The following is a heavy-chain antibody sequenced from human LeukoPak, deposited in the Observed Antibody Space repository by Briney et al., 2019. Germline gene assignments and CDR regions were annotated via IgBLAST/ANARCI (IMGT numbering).Heavy chain of an antibody. CDR2: IYYSGST. CDR1: GGSISSYY. V-gene: IGHV4-59*08. Sequence: PSETLSLTCTVSGGSISSYYWSWIRQPPGKGLEWIGFIYYSGSTNYKPSLKSRLTLSVGTSKKQISLKLISVTAADTAVYYCARHGDVLTGYRMHVWGQGTTATVSS. J-gene: IGHJ6*02. CDR3: ARHGDVLTGYRMHV. D-gene: IGHD3-9*01.